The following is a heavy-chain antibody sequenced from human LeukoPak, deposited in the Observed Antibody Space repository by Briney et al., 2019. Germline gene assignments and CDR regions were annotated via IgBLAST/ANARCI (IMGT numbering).Heavy chain of an antibody. D-gene: IGHD2-2*03. V-gene: IGHV1-46*03. CDR3: ARGVDIVVVPAAIHP. Sequence: ASAKVSCKASGYTFTSYYMHWVRQAPGQGLEWMGIINPSGGSTSYAQKFQGRVTMTRDTSTSTVYMELSSLRSEDTAAYYCARGVDIVVVPAAIHPWGQGTLVTVSS. J-gene: IGHJ5*02. CDR1: GYTFTSYY. CDR2: INPSGGST.